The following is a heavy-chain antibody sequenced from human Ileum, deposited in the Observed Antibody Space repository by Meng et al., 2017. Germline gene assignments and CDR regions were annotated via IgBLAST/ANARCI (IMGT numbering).Heavy chain of an antibody. Sequence: QVQLPGSGRRLVKPSQTLPLTCTVSGGSISSGDYYWSWVRQSPGKGPEWIGYIYSNGNTYSNPSLRGRLMISIDTSKNQFSLKLSSVTAADTAVYYCARAPKYCTNAVCSRPLDSWGQGTLVTVSS. CDR3: ARAPKYCTNAVCSRPLDS. D-gene: IGHD2-8*01. V-gene: IGHV4-30-4*01. CDR1: GGSISSGDYY. CDR2: IYSNGNT. J-gene: IGHJ4*02.